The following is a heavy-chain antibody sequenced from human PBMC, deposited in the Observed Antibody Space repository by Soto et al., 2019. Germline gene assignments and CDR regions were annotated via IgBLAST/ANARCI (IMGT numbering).Heavy chain of an antibody. CDR1: GGTFNSYA. D-gene: IGHD5-18*01. CDR2: VIPGFDTT. Sequence: QVRLVQSGAEVRKPGSSVKVSCTTSGGTFNSYAISWVRQAPGQGLQWMGGVIPGFDTTYYAQKFQGRVTITADESTNSAYMELRSLRSEDTAVYYCARDQGLFVHTGMVIDYYGMDVWGPGTMVTVSS. J-gene: IGHJ6*02. CDR3: ARDQGLFVHTGMVIDYYGMDV. V-gene: IGHV1-69*01.